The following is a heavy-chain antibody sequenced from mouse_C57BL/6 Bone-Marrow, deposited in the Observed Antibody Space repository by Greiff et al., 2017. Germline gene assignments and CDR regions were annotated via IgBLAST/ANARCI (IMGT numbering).Heavy chain of an antibody. D-gene: IGHD1-1*01. V-gene: IGHV1-69*01. CDR3: AREGGTTVVATGGLAGTWYFDV. J-gene: IGHJ1*03. CDR2: IDPSDSYT. CDR1: GYTFTSYW. Sequence: QVQLQQPGAELVMPGASVKLSCKASGYTFTSYWMHWVKQRPGQGLEWIGEIDPSDSYTNSNQKFKGKSTLTVDKSSSTAYMQLSSLTSEDSAVYYCAREGGTTVVATGGLAGTWYFDVWGTGTTVTVSS.